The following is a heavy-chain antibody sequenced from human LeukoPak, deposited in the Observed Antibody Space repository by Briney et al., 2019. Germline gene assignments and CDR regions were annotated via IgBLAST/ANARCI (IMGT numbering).Heavy chain of an antibody. CDR3: ARSMRGYAILTGYFDY. D-gene: IGHD3-9*01. J-gene: IGHJ4*02. V-gene: IGHV3-30-3*01. CDR2: ITEDGTYK. CDR1: GFTLSSYA. Sequence: PGGSLRLSCAASGFTLSSYAMQWVRQAPGKGPEWVSGITEDGTYKYHADSVKGRFTISRDNSKNTLHLQMDSLRPEDTAVYYCARSMRGYAILTGYFDYWGQGTLVTVSS.